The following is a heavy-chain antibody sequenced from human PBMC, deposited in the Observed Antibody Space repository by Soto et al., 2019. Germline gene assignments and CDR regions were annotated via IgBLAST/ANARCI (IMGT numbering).Heavy chain of an antibody. J-gene: IGHJ6*03. CDR3: ARGHLAVVPVASWYFYMDV. CDR2: INAGNGNT. V-gene: IGHV1-3*01. CDR1: GYTFTNYA. D-gene: IGHD2-2*01. Sequence: QVQLVQSGAEVEKPGASVKVSCKASGYTFTNYAVHWVRQAPGQRLEWMGWINAGNGNTRYSQKFQGRVTLNRDTSARTAYMELSSLRSEDTAVYYCARGHLAVVPVASWYFYMDVWGKGTTVTVSS.